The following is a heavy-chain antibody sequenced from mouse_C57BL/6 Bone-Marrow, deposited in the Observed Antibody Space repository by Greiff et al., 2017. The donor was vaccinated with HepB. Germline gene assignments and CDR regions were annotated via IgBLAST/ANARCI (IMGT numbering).Heavy chain of an antibody. CDR3: ARHGGYYEAY. CDR1: GFTFSDYY. J-gene: IGHJ3*01. CDR2: ISNGGGST. D-gene: IGHD2-3*01. Sequence: EVMLVESGGGLVQPGGSLKLSCAASGFTFSDYYMYWVRQTPEKRLEWVAYISNGGGSTYYPDTVKGRFTISRDNAKNTLYLQMSRLKSEDTAMYYCARHGGYYEAYWGQGTLVTVSA. V-gene: IGHV5-12*01.